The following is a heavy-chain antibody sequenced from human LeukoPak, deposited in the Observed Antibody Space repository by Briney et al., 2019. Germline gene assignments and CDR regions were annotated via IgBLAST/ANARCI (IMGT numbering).Heavy chain of an antibody. CDR2: ISSSGSTI. CDR1: GFTFSSYE. J-gene: IGHJ4*02. CDR3: ARGGELRYFDWEIY. Sequence: GGSLRLSCAASGFTFSSYEMNWVRQAPGKGLEWVSYISSSGSTIYYADSVEGRFTISRDNAKNSLYLQMNSLRAEDTAVYYCARGGELRYFDWEIYWGQGTLVTVSS. D-gene: IGHD3-9*01. V-gene: IGHV3-48*03.